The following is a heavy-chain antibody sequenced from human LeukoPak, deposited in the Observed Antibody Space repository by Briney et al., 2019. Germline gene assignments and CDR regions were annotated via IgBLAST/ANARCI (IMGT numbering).Heavy chain of an antibody. D-gene: IGHD5-24*01. CDR2: IIPIFRAT. Sequence: ASVKVSCKPSGCTFSSYGVSWVRQAPGQGLEWMGGIIPIFRATNYAQRFRGRVTITTDESTSTVYMELSSLRSEDTAVYYCARSQRAGYNVYYFDSWGQGTLVTVSS. CDR3: ARSQRAGYNVYYFDS. V-gene: IGHV1-69*05. J-gene: IGHJ4*02. CDR1: GCTFSSYG.